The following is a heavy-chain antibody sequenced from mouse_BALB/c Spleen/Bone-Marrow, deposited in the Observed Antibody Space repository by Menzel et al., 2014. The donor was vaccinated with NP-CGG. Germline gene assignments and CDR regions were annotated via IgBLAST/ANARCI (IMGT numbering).Heavy chain of an antibody. CDR3: ARDRGGLLHDY. V-gene: IGHV7-3*02. D-gene: IGHD1-1*01. CDR1: GFTFTDYY. J-gene: IGHJ2*01. CDR2: IRNKANGYTT. Sequence: EVMLVESGGGLVQPGGSLRLSCATSGFTFTDYYMSWVRQPPGKALEWLGFIRNKANGYTTEYGASVKGRFTISRDNSQSILYLQMNTLRAEDSATYYCARDRGGLLHDYWGQGTTLTVSS.